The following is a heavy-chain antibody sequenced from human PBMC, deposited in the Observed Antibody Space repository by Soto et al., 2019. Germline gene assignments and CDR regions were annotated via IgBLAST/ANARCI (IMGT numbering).Heavy chain of an antibody. J-gene: IGHJ1*01. Sequence: QVQLQQWGAGLLKPSETLSLTCAVYGGSFSGYYWSWIRQPPGKGLEWIGEINHSGSTNYNPSLKSRVTISVDTSKNQFSLKLSSVTAADTAVYYCARAHATFTMWEYFQHWGQGTLVTVSS. D-gene: IGHD3-10*02. CDR1: GGSFSGYY. CDR3: ARAHATFTMWEYFQH. CDR2: INHSGST. V-gene: IGHV4-34*01.